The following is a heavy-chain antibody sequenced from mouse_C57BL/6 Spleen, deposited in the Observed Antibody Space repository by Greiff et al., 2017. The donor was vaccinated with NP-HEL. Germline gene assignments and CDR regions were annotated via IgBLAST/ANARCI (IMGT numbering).Heavy chain of an antibody. D-gene: IGHD1-2*01. CDR3: YKDYARDY. J-gene: IGHJ4*01. CDR1: GYTFTDYE. Sequence: VKLQQSGAELVRPGASVTLSCKASGYTFTDYEMHWVKQTPVHGLEWIGAIDPETGGTAYTQKFKGKAILTADKSSSTAYMELRSLTSEDSAVYYGYKDYARDYWGQGSSVTVSS. V-gene: IGHV1-15*01. CDR2: IDPETGGT.